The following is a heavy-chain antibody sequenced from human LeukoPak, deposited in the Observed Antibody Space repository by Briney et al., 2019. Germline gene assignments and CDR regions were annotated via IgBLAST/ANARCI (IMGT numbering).Heavy chain of an antibody. CDR2: IYISGRT. Sequence: PSETLSLTCTVSGDSISTSYWSWIRQPAGKGLEWIGRIYISGRTNYNPSLESRVTLSLDTSKNQFSLKLRSVTAADTAVYYCAKGPYTNFFDSWGHGTLVTVSS. CDR1: GDSISTSY. V-gene: IGHV4-4*07. D-gene: IGHD4-11*01. CDR3: AKGPYTNFFDS. J-gene: IGHJ4*01.